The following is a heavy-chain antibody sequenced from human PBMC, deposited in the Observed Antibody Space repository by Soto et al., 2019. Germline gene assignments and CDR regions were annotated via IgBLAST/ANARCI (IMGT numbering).Heavy chain of an antibody. V-gene: IGHV1-18*01. J-gene: IGHJ4*02. CDR1: GYTFTSYG. CDR3: ATRSPAFDF. CDR2: ISTSKGNT. Sequence: QVQLVQSGPEVKKPGASVKVSCKTSGYTFTSYGSAWVRQAPGQGLEWMGWISTSKGNTNYAQKFQGRVTMTTDTSTSTAYMELRSLRSDDTAVYYCATRSPAFDFWGQGTLVTVSS.